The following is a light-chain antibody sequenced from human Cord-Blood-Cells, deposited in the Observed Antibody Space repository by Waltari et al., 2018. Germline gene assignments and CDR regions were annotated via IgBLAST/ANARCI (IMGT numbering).Light chain of an antibody. CDR3: CSYAGSSTWV. J-gene: IGLJ3*02. CDR1: SSDVGRYNL. CDR2: EGS. V-gene: IGLV2-23*01. Sequence: QSALTQPASVSGSPGQSITISCTGTSSDVGRYNLVSWYQQHPGKAPKLIMYEGSKRPSGVSNRFSGSESGNTASRTISGLQAEDEADYYCCSYAGSSTWVFGGGTKLTVL.